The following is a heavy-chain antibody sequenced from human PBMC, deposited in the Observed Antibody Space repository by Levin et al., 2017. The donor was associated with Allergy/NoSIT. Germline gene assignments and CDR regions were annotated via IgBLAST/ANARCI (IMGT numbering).Heavy chain of an antibody. V-gene: IGHV3-7*01. CDR3: ARVGWGGDGGMDV. J-gene: IGHJ6*02. D-gene: IGHD3-16*01. CDR2: INQDGSEK. CDR1: GFTFSTYW. Sequence: AGGSLRLSCAASGFTFSTYWMSWVRQAPGKGLEWVANINQDGSEKYYVDSVKGRFTISRDNVKNSLYLQMNSLRAEDTAVFYCARVGWGGDGGMDVWGQGTTVTVSS.